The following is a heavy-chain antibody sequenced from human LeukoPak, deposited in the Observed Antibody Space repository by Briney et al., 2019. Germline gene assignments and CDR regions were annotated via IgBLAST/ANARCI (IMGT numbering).Heavy chain of an antibody. J-gene: IGHJ4*02. CDR1: GYTLTELS. CDR2: FVPEDGET. Sequence: ASVKVSCKVSGYTLTELSMHWVRQAPGKGLEWMGGFVPEDGETIYAQKFQGRVTMTEDTSTDTAYMELSSLRSDDTAFVYCARGPLRWFSVDYWGQGTLVTVSS. V-gene: IGHV1-24*01. D-gene: IGHD4-23*01. CDR3: ARGPLRWFSVDY.